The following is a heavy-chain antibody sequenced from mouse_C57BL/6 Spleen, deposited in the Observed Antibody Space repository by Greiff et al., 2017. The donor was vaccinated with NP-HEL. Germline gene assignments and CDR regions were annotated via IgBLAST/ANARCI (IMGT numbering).Heavy chain of an antibody. Sequence: QVQLQQPGAELVKPGASVKLSCKASGYTFTSYWMHWVKQRPGQGLEWIGMIHPNSGSTNYNEKFKSKATLTVDKSSSTAYMQLSSLTSEDSAVYYCARELDYYAMDYWGQGTSFTVSS. CDR2: IHPNSGST. V-gene: IGHV1-64*01. D-gene: IGHD4-1*01. CDR1: GYTFTSYW. CDR3: ARELDYYAMDY. J-gene: IGHJ4*01.